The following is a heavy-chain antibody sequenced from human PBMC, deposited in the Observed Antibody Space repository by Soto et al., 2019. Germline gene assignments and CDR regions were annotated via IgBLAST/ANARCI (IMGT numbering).Heavy chain of an antibody. V-gene: IGHV1-3*01. CDR2: INAGNGNT. J-gene: IGHJ4*02. Sequence: QVQLVQSGAEVKKPGASVKVSCKASGYTFTSYAMHWVRQAPGQRLEWMGWINAGNGNTKYSQKFQGRVTITRDTSASTAYMERRGLRSEGTAVYYCGRVPWPRAAAGRGAAFDYWGQGTLGSVSS. D-gene: IGHD6-13*01. CDR3: GRVPWPRAAAGRGAAFDY. CDR1: GYTFTSYA.